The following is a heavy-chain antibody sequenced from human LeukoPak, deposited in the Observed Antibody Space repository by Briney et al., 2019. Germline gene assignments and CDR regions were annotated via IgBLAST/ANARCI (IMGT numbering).Heavy chain of an antibody. CDR1: GFSNADYG. Sequence: GGFLRLSCVGAGFSNADYGMSWVRQGPGKGLNCFAGIDWNADGIRDADSVKGRFTISRDNAKNSLYLQMDILRPEDTGVYYCARDLSATWYSLAYWGQGTLVTVSS. V-gene: IGHV3-20*04. CDR2: IDWNADGI. CDR3: ARDLSATWYSLAY. D-gene: IGHD2-21*02. J-gene: IGHJ4*02.